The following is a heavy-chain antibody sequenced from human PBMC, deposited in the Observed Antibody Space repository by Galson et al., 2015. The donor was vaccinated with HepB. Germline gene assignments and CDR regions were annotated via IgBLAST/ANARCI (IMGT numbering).Heavy chain of an antibody. V-gene: IGHV1-18*01. CDR2: ISAYNGNT. D-gene: IGHD3-22*01. CDR1: GYTFTSYG. Sequence: SVKVSCKASGYTFTSYGISWVRQAPGQGLEWMGWISAYNGNTNYAQKLQGRVAMTTDTSTSTAYMELRSLRSDDTAVYYCARDRWGGLDSSGHWGQGTLVTVSS. J-gene: IGHJ4*02. CDR3: ARDRWGGLDSSGH.